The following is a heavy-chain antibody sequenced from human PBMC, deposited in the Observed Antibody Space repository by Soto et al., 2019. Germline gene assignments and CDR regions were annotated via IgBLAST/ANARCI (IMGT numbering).Heavy chain of an antibody. V-gene: IGHV3-30*18. CDR1: GFTFSSYG. Sequence: QVQLVESGGGVVQPGRSLRLSCAASGFTFSSYGMHWVRQAPGKGLEWVAVISYDGSNKYYADSVKGRFTISRDNSKNTVYLQMNSLRAEDTAGYYCAKDVMLTGDGMAVWGQGTTVTVSS. D-gene: IGHD3-16*01. CDR2: ISYDGSNK. CDR3: AKDVMLTGDGMAV. J-gene: IGHJ6*02.